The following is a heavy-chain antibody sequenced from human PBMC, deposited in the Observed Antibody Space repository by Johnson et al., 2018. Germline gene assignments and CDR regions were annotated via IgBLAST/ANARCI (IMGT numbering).Heavy chain of an antibody. D-gene: IGHD4-17*01. V-gene: IGHV3-23*04. J-gene: IGHJ4*02. CDR2: ISGSGART. CDR1: GFTFSNYA. Sequence: VQLVQSGGGLAQPGGSLRLSCAASGFTFSNYAMSWVRQAPGKGLEWVSTISGSGARTVYADSVRGRFTISRDNSKNALYLQMNSLRAEDTALYYCAKDRGDYAYYFDYCGQGTLVPVSS. CDR3: AKDRGDYAYYFDY.